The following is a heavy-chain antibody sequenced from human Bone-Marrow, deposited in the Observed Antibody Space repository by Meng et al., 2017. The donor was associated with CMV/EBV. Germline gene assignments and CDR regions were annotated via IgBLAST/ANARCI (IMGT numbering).Heavy chain of an antibody. Sequence: GESLKISCSTSGFTFSDYAVHWVRQAPGKGLEWVAVISDGGNKKYYADFVKGRFTISGDNSKDTLYLQMNSLRTEDTALYYCAREYGSLRSYYFYGMDVWGQGTTVTVSS. CDR1: GFTFSDYA. CDR2: ISDGGNKK. CDR3: AREYGSLRSYYFYGMDV. V-gene: IGHV3-30-3*01. J-gene: IGHJ6*02. D-gene: IGHD4-17*01.